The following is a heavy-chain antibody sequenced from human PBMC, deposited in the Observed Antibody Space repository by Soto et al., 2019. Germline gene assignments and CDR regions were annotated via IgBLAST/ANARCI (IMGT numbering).Heavy chain of an antibody. Sequence: SETLCLTCTVSGGSISSYYWSWIWQPPGKGLEWIGYIYYSGSTNYNPSLKSRVTISVDTSKNQFSLKLSSVTAADTAVYYCARERYFDWLLSPAKSYYYYMDVWGKGTTVTVSS. CDR2: IYYSGST. D-gene: IGHD3-9*01. J-gene: IGHJ6*03. V-gene: IGHV4-59*01. CDR1: GGSISSYY. CDR3: ARERYFDWLLSPAKSYYYYMDV.